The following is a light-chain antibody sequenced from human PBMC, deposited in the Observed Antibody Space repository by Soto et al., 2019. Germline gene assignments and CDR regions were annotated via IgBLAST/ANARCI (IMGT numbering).Light chain of an antibody. J-gene: IGLJ2*01. CDR2: SNN. CDR3: AAWDDSLNGVV. CDR1: SSNIGSNT. Sequence: QAVVTQPPSASGTPGQRVTISCYGSSSNIGSNTVNWYQQLPGTAPKLLIYSNNQRPSGVPDRFSGSKSGTSASLAISGLQSEDEADYYRAAWDDSLNGVVFGGGTQLTVL. V-gene: IGLV1-44*01.